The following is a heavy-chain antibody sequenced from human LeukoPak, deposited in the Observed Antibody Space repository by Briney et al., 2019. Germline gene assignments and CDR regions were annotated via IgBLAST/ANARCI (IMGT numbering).Heavy chain of an antibody. CDR3: ARGGPAAGRFDY. CDR2: YSGGST. CDR1: GFTFSSYG. V-gene: IGHV3-66*01. D-gene: IGHD6-13*01. J-gene: IGHJ4*02. Sequence: GGSLRLSCAASGFTFSSYGMHWVRQAPGKGLEWVSVYSGGSTYYADSVKGRFTISRDNSKNTLYLQMNSLRAEDTAVYYCARGGPAAGRFDYWGQGTLVTVSS.